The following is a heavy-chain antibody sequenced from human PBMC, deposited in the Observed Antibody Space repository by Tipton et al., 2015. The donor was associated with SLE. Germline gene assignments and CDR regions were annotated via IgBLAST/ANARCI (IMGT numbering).Heavy chain of an antibody. CDR3: ARGGRGIYYLDY. J-gene: IGHJ4*02. D-gene: IGHD3-3*02. CDR1: GGSISSADYY. V-gene: IGHV4-39*07. CDR2: IYSSGST. Sequence: TLSLTCTVSGGSISSADYYWSWIRQHPGKGLEWIGTIYSSGSTYYNPSLKSRVTISVDTSKNQFSLSLTSVTSADTAVYYCARGGRGIYYLDYWGQGTLVTVSS.